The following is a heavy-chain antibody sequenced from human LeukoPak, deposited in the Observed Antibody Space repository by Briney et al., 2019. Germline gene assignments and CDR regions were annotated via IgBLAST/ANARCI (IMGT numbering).Heavy chain of an antibody. Sequence: QPGRSLRLSCAASGFTFSSYGMHWVRQAPGKGLEWVAVIWYDGSNKYYADSVKGRFTFSRDNAKNTLYLQMNSLRADDTAVYYCARDSTVSDFDSWGQGTLVTVSS. CDR3: ARDSTVSDFDS. J-gene: IGHJ4*02. CDR2: IWYDGSNK. CDR1: GFTFSSYG. V-gene: IGHV3-33*01. D-gene: IGHD4-17*01.